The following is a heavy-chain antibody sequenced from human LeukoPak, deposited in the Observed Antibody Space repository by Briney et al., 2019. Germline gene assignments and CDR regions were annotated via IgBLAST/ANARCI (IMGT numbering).Heavy chain of an antibody. CDR3: AKDPNGDYVGSFDM. V-gene: IGHV3-23*01. J-gene: IGHJ3*02. D-gene: IGHD4-23*01. CDR2: ISGSGGST. Sequence: PGGSLRLSCAASGFTFSSYAMSWVRQAPGKGLEWVSAISGSGGSTYYADSVKGRFTISRDNSKNTLYLRMNSLRAEDTAVYYCAKDPNGDYVGSFDMRGPGTMVTVSS. CDR1: GFTFSSYA.